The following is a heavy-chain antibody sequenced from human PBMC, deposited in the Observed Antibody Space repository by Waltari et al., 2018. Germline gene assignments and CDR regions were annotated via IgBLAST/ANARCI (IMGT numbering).Heavy chain of an antibody. CDR3: TRGEIRVEPNGAFDL. D-gene: IGHD1-26*01. CDR2: IFTTPGLV. Sequence: QVQLVQSGAEVKPPGSSVNDSCQASGGTLDNYVINWVRQAPGHGLEWLGRIFTTPGLVTFAEKFHGRVAFTAHSSTTTAHMELSNLQLDDTAVYFCTRGEIRVEPNGAFDLWGQGTVVAVSS. J-gene: IGHJ3*01. CDR1: GGTLDNYV. V-gene: IGHV1-69*04.